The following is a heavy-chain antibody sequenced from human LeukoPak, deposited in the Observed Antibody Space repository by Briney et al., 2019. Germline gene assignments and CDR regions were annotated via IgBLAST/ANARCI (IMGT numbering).Heavy chain of an antibody. CDR1: GFTFSSFS. CDR3: ASGSGSYRTPYYYMDV. D-gene: IGHD3-10*01. J-gene: IGHJ6*03. CDR2: ISSGSGTI. Sequence: PGGSLRLSCAASGFTFSSFSMNWVRQAPGKGLEWVSYISSGSGTIYYADSVKGRFTISRDNAKNSLFLQMNSLRAEDTAVYYCASGSGSYRTPYYYMDVWGTGTTVTVSS. V-gene: IGHV3-48*01.